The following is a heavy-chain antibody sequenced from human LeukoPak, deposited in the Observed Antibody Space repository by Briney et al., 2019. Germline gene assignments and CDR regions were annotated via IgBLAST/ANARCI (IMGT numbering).Heavy chain of an antibody. CDR3: AKDRMGDIVVVPAAIRFDP. J-gene: IGHJ5*02. CDR1: GFTFSSYG. D-gene: IGHD2-2*01. CDR2: IRYDGSNK. Sequence: GGSLRLSCAASGFTFSSYGMHWVRKAPGKGLEWVAFIRYDGSNKYYADSVKGRLTISRDNSKNTLYMQMNSLRAEDTAVYYCAKDRMGDIVVVPAAIRFDPWGQGNLVTVSS. V-gene: IGHV3-30*02.